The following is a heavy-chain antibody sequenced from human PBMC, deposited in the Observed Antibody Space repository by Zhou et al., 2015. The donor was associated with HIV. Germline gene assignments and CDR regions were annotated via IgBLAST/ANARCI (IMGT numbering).Heavy chain of an antibody. CDR1: GGTLGNYG. CDR2: IIPIFDIE. Sequence: QVQLVQSGAEVKKPGSSVKVSCRASGGTLGNYGISWVRQAPGQGLEWMGGIIPIFDIEENAEKFRGRLTITVDKSTSTAYMELSSLRSEDAAVYYCARSSGNYDYAFDIWGQGTKVIVSS. J-gene: IGHJ3*02. CDR3: ARSSGNYDYAFDI. D-gene: IGHD3-22*01. V-gene: IGHV1-69*17.